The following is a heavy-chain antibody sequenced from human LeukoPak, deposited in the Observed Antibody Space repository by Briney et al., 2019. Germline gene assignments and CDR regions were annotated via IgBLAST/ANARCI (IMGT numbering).Heavy chain of an antibody. CDR2: IYYSAST. V-gene: IGHV4-61*01. CDR1: GGSVSSGSYY. Sequence: SETLSLTCTVSGGSVSSGSYYWSWIRQPPGKGLEWIGYIYYSASTNYNPSLKSRVTISVDTSKNQFSLKLSSVTAADTAVYYCARGSTYYYGSGSYYYYYGMDVWGKGTTVTVSS. CDR3: ARGSTYYYGSGSYYYYYGMDV. D-gene: IGHD3-10*01. J-gene: IGHJ6*04.